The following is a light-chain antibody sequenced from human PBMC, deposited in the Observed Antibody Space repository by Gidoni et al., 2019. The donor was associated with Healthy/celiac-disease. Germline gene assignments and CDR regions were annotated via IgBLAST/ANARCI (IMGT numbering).Light chain of an antibody. CDR2: WAS. V-gene: IGKV4-1*01. CDR3: QQYYSTSYT. Sequence: DIVMTQSPDLLAVSLGERATINCKSSQSVLYSSNNKNYLAWYQQKPGQPPKLLIYWASTRESGVPDRFSGSGSGTDFTLTISSLQAEDVAVYYCQQYYSTSYTFGQGTKLEIK. J-gene: IGKJ2*01. CDR1: QSVLYSSNNKNY.